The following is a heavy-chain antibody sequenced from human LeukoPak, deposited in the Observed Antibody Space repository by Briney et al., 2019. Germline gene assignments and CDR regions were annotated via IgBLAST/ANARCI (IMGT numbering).Heavy chain of an antibody. CDR1: GFTFSSYW. CDR3: ARERYYGSGRWCDY. J-gene: IGHJ4*02. CDR2: INSDGSST. V-gene: IGHV3-74*01. D-gene: IGHD3-10*01. Sequence: GGSLRLSCAASGFTFSSYWMHWVRQAPGKGLVWVSRINSDGSSTSYADSAKGRFTISRDNAKNTLYLQMNSLRAEDTAVYYCARERYYGSGRWCDYWGQGTLVTVSS.